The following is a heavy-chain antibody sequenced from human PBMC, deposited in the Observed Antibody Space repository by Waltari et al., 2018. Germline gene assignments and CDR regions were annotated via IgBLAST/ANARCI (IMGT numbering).Heavy chain of an antibody. V-gene: IGHV3-30*02. Sequence: QVNLVESGGGVVQPGGPLGLSCATPGFPFSNFGMHWVRQAPGKGLEWVALIWFDGSDKFYADSVRGRFTISRDNSARTLYLDMDSLRLDDTAMYYCAKDAFGNTYLDFWGQGTLVTVSS. D-gene: IGHD2-2*02. CDR3: AKDAFGNTYLDF. J-gene: IGHJ4*02. CDR2: IWFDGSDK. CDR1: GFPFSNFG.